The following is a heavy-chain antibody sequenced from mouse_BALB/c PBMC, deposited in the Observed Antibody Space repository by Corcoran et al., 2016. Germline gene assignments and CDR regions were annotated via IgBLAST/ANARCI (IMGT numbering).Heavy chain of an antibody. CDR1: GYPFTTSG. CDR3: ARYEYDGFAY. J-gene: IGHJ3*01. D-gene: IGHD2-4*01. Sequence: QIQLVQSGPELKKPGEPVKISCKASGYPFTTSGMQAVQKMPGKGLKWIGWINTHSGVPKYAEDFKGRFAFSLETSASTAYLQISNLKNEDTATYFCARYEYDGFAYWGQGTLVTVSA. CDR2: INTHSGVP. V-gene: IGHV9-4*02.